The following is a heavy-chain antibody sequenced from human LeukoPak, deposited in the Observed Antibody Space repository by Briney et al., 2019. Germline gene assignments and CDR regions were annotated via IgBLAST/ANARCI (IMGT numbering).Heavy chain of an antibody. CDR1: GGSISSYY. D-gene: IGHD3-10*01. CDR2: IYYSGST. V-gene: IGHV4-59*01. CDR3: AREAETYSSGTNWFDP. J-gene: IGHJ5*02. Sequence: SETLSLTCTVSGGSISSYYWSWIRQPPGKGLEWIGYIYYSGSTNYNPSLKSRVTISVDTSKNQFSLKLSSVTAADTAVYYCAREAETYSSGTNWFDPWGQGTLVTVSS.